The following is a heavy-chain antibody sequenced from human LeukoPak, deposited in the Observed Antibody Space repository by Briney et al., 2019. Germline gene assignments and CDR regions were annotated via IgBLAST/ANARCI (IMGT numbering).Heavy chain of an antibody. D-gene: IGHD6-13*01. CDR2: ISAYNGNT. V-gene: IGHV1-18*01. CDR3: ARFGRQLTYAEYFQH. Sequence: GASVKVACKASGYTFTSYGISWVRQAPGQGLEWMGWISAYNGNTNYAQKLQGRVTMTTDTSTSTAYMELRSLRSDDTAVYYCARFGRQLTYAEYFQHWGQGTLVTVSS. CDR1: GYTFTSYG. J-gene: IGHJ1*01.